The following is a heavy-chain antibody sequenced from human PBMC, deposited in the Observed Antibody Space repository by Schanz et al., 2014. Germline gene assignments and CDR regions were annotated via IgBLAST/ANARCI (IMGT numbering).Heavy chain of an antibody. CDR2: IIPIHGIV. J-gene: IGHJ6*02. D-gene: IGHD5-12*01. CDR3: ARDLTVDTGYVVHYYYYGMDV. Sequence: QVHLVQSGAEVKKPGSSVKVSCKASGGTFSSDTFSWVRQAPGQGLEWMGRIIPIHGIVNYAQRFQDRVRITADKSTSTAYMELSSLRSDDTAVYYCARDLTVDTGYVVHYYYYGMDVWGQGTTVTVSS. V-gene: IGHV1-69*08. CDR1: GGTFSSDT.